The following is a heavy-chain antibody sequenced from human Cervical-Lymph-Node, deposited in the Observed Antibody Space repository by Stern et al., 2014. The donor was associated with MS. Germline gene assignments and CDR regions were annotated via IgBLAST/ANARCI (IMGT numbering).Heavy chain of an antibody. J-gene: IGHJ3*01. V-gene: IGHV4-61*02. CDR1: GASMTTGSYY. Sequence: VQLVESGPGLVKPSQTLSLTCTVSGASMTTGSYYWNWIRQPAGKGVEWIGQIYTSGSASYHPSLKNRLSMSVDTSTNQFSLILSSVTAADTAVYYCARGDRRLRAFDLWGQGTMVTVSS. CDR2: IYTSGSA. D-gene: IGHD2-21*02. CDR3: ARGDRRLRAFDL.